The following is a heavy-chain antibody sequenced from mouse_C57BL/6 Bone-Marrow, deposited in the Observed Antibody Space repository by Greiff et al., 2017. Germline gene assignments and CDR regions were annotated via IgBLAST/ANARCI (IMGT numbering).Heavy chain of an antibody. CDR3: ARRDWFAY. CDR1: GYAFSSSW. V-gene: IGHV1-82*01. Sequence: QVQLQQSGPELVKPGASVKISCKASGYAFSSSWMNWVKQRPGKGLEWIGRIYPGDGDTNYNGKFKGKATLTADKSSSTAYMQLSSLTSEDSAVYFCARRDWFAYWGQGTLVTVSA. J-gene: IGHJ3*01. CDR2: IYPGDGDT.